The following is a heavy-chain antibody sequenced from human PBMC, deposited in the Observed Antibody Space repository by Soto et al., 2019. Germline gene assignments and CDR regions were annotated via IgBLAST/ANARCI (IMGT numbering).Heavy chain of an antibody. CDR2: INPNSGGT. CDR1: GYTFTGYY. D-gene: IGHD6-19*01. CDR3: ARCDSSGWYGLYSFDY. V-gene: IGHV1-2*04. Sequence: VASVKVSCKASGYTFTGYYMHWVRQAPGQGLEWMGWINPNSGGTNYAQKFQGWVTMTRDTSISTAYMELSRLRSDDTAVYYCARCDSSGWYGLYSFDYWGQGTLVTVSS. J-gene: IGHJ4*02.